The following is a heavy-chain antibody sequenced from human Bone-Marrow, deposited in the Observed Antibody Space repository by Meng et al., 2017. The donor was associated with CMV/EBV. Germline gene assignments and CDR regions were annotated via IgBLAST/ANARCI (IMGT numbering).Heavy chain of an antibody. Sequence: GGSLRLSCAASGFTFSSYAMSWVRQAPGKGLEWVSAISGSGSDTYNADSVKGRFTISRDNSKNTLYLQMNSLRAEDTAVYYCARGLYDFRFDPWGQGTLVAFSS. V-gene: IGHV3-23*01. J-gene: IGHJ5*02. D-gene: IGHD3-3*01. CDR1: GFTFSSYA. CDR3: ARGLYDFRFDP. CDR2: ISGSGSDT.